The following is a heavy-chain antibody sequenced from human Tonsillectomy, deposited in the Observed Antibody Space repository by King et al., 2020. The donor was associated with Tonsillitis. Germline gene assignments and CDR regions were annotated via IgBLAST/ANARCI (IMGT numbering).Heavy chain of an antibody. CDR3: AGEQWLVPSPFDY. CDR2: ISYDGSNK. V-gene: IGHV3-30*01. Sequence: VQLVESGGGVVQPGRSLRLSCAASGFTFISYAMHWVRQAPGKGLEWVAVISYDGSNKYYADSVKGRFTISRDNSKNTLYLQMNSLRTEDTAVYFCAGEQWLVPSPFDYWGQGTLVTVSS. CDR1: GFTFISYA. J-gene: IGHJ4*02. D-gene: IGHD6-19*01.